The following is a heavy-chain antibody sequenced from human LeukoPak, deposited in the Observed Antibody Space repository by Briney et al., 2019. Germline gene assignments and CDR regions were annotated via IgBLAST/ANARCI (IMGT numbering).Heavy chain of an antibody. J-gene: IGHJ4*02. D-gene: IGHD2-21*02. CDR3: AKDVTYCGGDCYSSYFDY. CDR2: FSGSGGST. V-gene: IGHV3-23*01. CDR1: GFTFSSHA. Sequence: GGSLRLSCVASGFTFSSHAMSWVRQAPGKGLEWVSGFSGSGGSTYYADSVKGRFTISRDNSKNTLYLQMNSLRAEDTAVYYCAKDVTYCGGDCYSSYFDYWGQGTLVTVSS.